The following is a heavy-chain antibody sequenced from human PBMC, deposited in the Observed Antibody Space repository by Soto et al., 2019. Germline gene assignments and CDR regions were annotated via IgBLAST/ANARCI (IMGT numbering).Heavy chain of an antibody. Sequence: QVRLVESGGGVVQPGRSRKLSCAASGFTLSSSGMHWVRQAPGKGLEWVAVMSYDGTNTDYADSVKGRFTVSRDNSKNTVFLEINGVRIEDTAVYFWAKVGSGWLGGWFKDWGRGPLVTVSA. CDR2: MSYDGTNT. CDR3: AKVGSGWLGGWFKD. D-gene: IGHD6-19*01. V-gene: IGHV3-30*18. CDR1: GFTLSSSG. J-gene: IGHJ4*02.